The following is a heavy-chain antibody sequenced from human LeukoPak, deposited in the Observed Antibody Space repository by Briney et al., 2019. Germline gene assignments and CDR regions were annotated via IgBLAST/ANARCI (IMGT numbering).Heavy chain of an antibody. D-gene: IGHD3-3*01. J-gene: IGHJ4*02. V-gene: IGHV4-59*01. CDR1: GGSITTYY. CDR3: ARGTFWSGYYHDY. CDR2: IFYSGST. Sequence: SETLSLTCTVSGGSITTYYWSWIRQPPGKGLEWICFIFYSGSTNYNPSLKSRVTISLNTSKTQFSLKLSSVTAADTAVYYCARGTFWSGYYHDYWGQGTLVTVSS.